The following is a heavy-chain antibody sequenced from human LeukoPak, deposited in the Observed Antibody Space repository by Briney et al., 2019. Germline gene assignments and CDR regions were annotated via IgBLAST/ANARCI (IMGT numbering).Heavy chain of an antibody. V-gene: IGHV4-38-2*02. CDR2: IYYSGST. CDR1: GYSISSGYH. Sequence: SETLSLTCTVSGYSISSGYHWGWIRQPPGKGLEWIGSIYYSGSTYYNPSLKSRVTISVDTSKNQFSLKLSSVTAADTAVYYCARQLWFGELLSFDYWGQGTLVTVSS. CDR3: ARQLWFGELLSFDY. J-gene: IGHJ4*02. D-gene: IGHD3-10*01.